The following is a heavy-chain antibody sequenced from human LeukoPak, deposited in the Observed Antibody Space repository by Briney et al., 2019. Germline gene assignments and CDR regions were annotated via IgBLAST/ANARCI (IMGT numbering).Heavy chain of an antibody. CDR1: GFTFSSYR. CDR3: AELGITMIGGV. Sequence: GGSLRLSCAASGFTFSSYRMHWVRQAPGKGLEWGSYISSSGSTIYYADSVKGRFTISRDNAKNSLYLQMNSLRAEDTAVYYCAELGITMIGGVWGKGTTVTISS. D-gene: IGHD3-10*02. V-gene: IGHV3-48*04. J-gene: IGHJ6*04. CDR2: ISSSGSTI.